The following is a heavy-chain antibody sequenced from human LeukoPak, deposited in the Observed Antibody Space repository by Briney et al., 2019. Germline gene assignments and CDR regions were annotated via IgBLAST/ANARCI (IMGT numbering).Heavy chain of an antibody. V-gene: IGHV3-7*01. Sequence: GGSLRLSCAASGFIFSDYNMNWVRQAPGKGLEWVANIKQDGSEKYYEDSVKGRFTISRDNAKNSLYLQMNSLRAEDTAVYYCARREQQWLVLYYYYYGMDVWGQGTTVTVSS. CDR1: GFIFSDYN. J-gene: IGHJ6*02. D-gene: IGHD6-19*01. CDR2: IKQDGSEK. CDR3: ARREQQWLVLYYYYYGMDV.